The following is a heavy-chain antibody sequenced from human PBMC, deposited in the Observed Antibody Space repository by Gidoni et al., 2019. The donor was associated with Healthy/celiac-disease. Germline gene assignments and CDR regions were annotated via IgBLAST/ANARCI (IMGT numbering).Heavy chain of an antibody. V-gene: IGHV4-61*01. CDR1: GGSVSSGSYY. CDR3: ARAVGRKFDP. CDR2: IYYSGST. Sequence: QVQLQESGPGLVKPSETLSLTCTVSGGSVSSGSYYWSWIRQHPGKGLEWIGYIYYSGSTNYNPSLKSRVTISVDTSKNQFSLKLSSVTAADTAVYYCARAVGRKFDPWGQGTLVTVSS. D-gene: IGHD1-26*01. J-gene: IGHJ5*02.